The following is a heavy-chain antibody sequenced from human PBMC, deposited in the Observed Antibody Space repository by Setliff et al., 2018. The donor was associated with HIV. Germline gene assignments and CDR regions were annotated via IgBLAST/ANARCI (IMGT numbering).Heavy chain of an antibody. V-gene: IGHV1-18*01. CDR1: GYTFSSYG. D-gene: IGHD3-3*01. CDR2: ISAYNGNT. J-gene: IGHJ3*02. Sequence: ASVKVSCKASGYTFSSYGISWVRQAPGQGVEWMGWISAYNGNTNYAQKLQGRVTMTTDTSTSTAYMELRSLRSDDTAVYHCARGYSNFWSGYYDSRFPNPIDAFDIWGQGTMVTVSS. CDR3: ARGYSNFWSGYYDSRFPNPIDAFDI.